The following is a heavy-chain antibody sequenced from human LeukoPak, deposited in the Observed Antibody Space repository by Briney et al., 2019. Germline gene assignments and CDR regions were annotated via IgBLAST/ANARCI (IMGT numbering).Heavy chain of an antibody. V-gene: IGHV2-5*02. J-gene: IGHJ4*02. CDR3: AHRLSEQQLDLFDF. D-gene: IGHD6-13*01. CDR2: IYWDDDK. CDR1: GFSFTTSQVG. Sequence: SGPTLVNPTQTLTLTCTFSGFSFTTSQVGVGWIRQPPGKALEWLGVIYWDDDKRYSPSLRNRLTITKDTSKNQVVLTMTNMDPVDTATYYCAHRLSEQQLDLFDFWGQGTLVTVSS.